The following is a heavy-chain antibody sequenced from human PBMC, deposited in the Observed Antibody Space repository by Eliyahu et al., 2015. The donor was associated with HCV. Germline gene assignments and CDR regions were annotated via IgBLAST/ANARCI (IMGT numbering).Heavy chain of an antibody. V-gene: IGHV3-48*02. CDR2: ISNSSSTI. CDR3: ARGGYSGYDWREAFDY. D-gene: IGHD5-12*01. J-gene: IGHJ4*02. CDR1: GFTFSSYS. Sequence: EVQLVESGGGLVQPGGSLRLSCXASGFTFSSYSMNWVRQAPGKGLXWVSYISNSSSTIYYADSVKGRFTISRDNAKNSLYLQMNSLRDEDTAVYYCARGGYSGYDWREAFDYWGQGTLVTVSS.